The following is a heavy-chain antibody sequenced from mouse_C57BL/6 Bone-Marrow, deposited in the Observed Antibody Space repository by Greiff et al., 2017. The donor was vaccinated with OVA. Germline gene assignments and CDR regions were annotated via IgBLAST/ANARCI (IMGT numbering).Heavy chain of an antibody. CDR2: INPSTGGT. Sequence: VQLQQSGPELVKPGASVKISCKASGYSFTGYYMNWVKQSPEKSLEWIGGINPSTGGTTYNQKFKAKATLTVDKSSSTAYMQLKSLTSEDSAVYYCASKEGYGWYFDVWGTGTTVTVSS. D-gene: IGHD2-2*01. J-gene: IGHJ1*03. CDR3: ASKEGYGWYFDV. CDR1: GYSFTGYY. V-gene: IGHV1-42*01.